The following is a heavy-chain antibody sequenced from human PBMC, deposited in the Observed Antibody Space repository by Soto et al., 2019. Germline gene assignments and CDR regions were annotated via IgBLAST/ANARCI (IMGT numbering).Heavy chain of an antibody. CDR3: ARDEGYDFWSGYLDYYYYYGMDV. D-gene: IGHD3-3*01. J-gene: IGHJ6*02. V-gene: IGHV3-21*01. CDR1: GFTFSSYS. Sequence: EVQLVESGGGLVKPGGSLRLSCAASGFTFSSYSMNWVRQAPGKGLEWVSSISSSSSYIYYADSVKGRFTISRDNAKNSLYLQMNSLRAEDTAMYYCARDEGYDFWSGYLDYYYYYGMDVWGQGTTVTVSS. CDR2: ISSSSSYI.